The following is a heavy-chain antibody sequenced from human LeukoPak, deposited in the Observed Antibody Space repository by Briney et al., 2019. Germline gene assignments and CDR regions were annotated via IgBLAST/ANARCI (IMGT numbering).Heavy chain of an antibody. Sequence: AGGSLRLSCAASGFTFNNNAMSWVRQAPGKGLEWVSTITGSGGTTFYADSVKGRFPISRDNAKNSLYLQMNSLRDEDTAVYYCARVRSLGGNDYWGQGTLVTVSS. CDR3: ARVRSLGGNDY. CDR2: ITGSGGTT. V-gene: IGHV3-23*01. J-gene: IGHJ4*02. CDR1: GFTFNNNA. D-gene: IGHD3-16*01.